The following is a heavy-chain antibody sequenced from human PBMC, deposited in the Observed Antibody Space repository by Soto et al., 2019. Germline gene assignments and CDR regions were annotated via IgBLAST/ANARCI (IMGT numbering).Heavy chain of an antibody. J-gene: IGHJ6*02. D-gene: IGHD5-18*01. CDR3: ARARRGYSYGSYYYYGMDV. Sequence: QVQLVQSGAEVKKPGASVKVSCKASGYTFTSYDINWVRQATGQGLEWMGWMNPNSGNTGYAQKFQGRVTMTRNTSISTAYMELSSLRSEDTAVYYCARARRGYSYGSYYYYGMDVWGQGTTVTVSS. V-gene: IGHV1-8*01. CDR2: MNPNSGNT. CDR1: GYTFTSYD.